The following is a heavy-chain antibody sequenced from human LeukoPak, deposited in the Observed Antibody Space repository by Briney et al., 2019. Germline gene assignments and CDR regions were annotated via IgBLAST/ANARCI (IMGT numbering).Heavy chain of an antibody. J-gene: IGHJ4*02. Sequence: PGGSLLLSGAASGFTFSSYGMHWVRQAPGKGLEWVAFIRYDGSNKYYADSVKGRFTISRDNSKNTLYLQMNSLRAEDTAVYYCAKGGYSGSYYPLGYWGQGTLVTVSS. D-gene: IGHD1-26*01. CDR3: AKGGYSGSYYPLGY. V-gene: IGHV3-30*02. CDR2: IRYDGSNK. CDR1: GFTFSSYG.